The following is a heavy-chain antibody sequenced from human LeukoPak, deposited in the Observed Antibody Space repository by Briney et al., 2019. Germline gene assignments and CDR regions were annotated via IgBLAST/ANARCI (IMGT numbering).Heavy chain of an antibody. V-gene: IGHV2-5*02. D-gene: IGHD2-21*02. CDR1: GFSLSTSGVG. CDR3: ARWGSGGEGYCGGDCHNDFDY. J-gene: IGHJ4*02. CDR2: IYWDDDK. Sequence: SGPTLVNPTQTLTLTCTFSGFSLSTSGVGVGWIRQPPGKALEWLALIYWDDDKRYSPSLKSRLTVTKDTSKNQVVLTMTNMDPVDTATYYCARWGSGGEGYCGGDCHNDFDYWGQGTLVTVSS.